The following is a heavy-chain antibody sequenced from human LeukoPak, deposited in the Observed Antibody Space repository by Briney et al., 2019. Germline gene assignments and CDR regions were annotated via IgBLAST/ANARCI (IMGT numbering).Heavy chain of an antibody. Sequence: ASVKVSCKASGFTFTSSAVQWVRQARGQRLEWIGWIVVGSGNTNYAQKFQERVTITRDMSTSTAYMELSSLRSEDTAVYYCATPQTTWRALDIWGQGTMVTVSS. CDR3: ATPQTTWRALDI. CDR2: IVVGSGNT. V-gene: IGHV1-58*01. D-gene: IGHD1-1*01. J-gene: IGHJ3*02. CDR1: GFTFTSSA.